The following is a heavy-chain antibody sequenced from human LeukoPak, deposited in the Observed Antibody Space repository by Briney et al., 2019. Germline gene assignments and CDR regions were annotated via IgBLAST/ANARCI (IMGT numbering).Heavy chain of an antibody. J-gene: IGHJ4*02. V-gene: IGHV3-74*01. CDR2: INSGGGST. D-gene: IGHD5-18*01. CDR3: TRGAAMSTDY. CDR1: GFTFSSYL. Sequence: GGALRLSCVASGFTFSSYLIYWVRQAPGKGRGWVSRINSGGGSTTYADSVKGRFTISRDTAKNTLYLQMNSLRAHDTAVYYCTRGAAMSTDYWGQGTLVTVSS.